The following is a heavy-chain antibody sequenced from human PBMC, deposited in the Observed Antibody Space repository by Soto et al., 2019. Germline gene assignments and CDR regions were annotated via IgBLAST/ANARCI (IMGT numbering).Heavy chain of an antibody. CDR3: ASQVGIPNNRVGVV. D-gene: IGHD2-21*01. Sequence: QLQLQQWGAGLLKPSETLSLTCAVYGGPFNNYYWSWIRQSQTKGLEWIGEINHTGSPNYNPSLKSRVTISIDTSKKQISLKLSSVTAADTAVYYCASQVGIPNNRVGVVWGQGTLVTVSS. CDR2: INHTGSP. V-gene: IGHV4-34*01. CDR1: GGPFNNYY. J-gene: IGHJ1*01.